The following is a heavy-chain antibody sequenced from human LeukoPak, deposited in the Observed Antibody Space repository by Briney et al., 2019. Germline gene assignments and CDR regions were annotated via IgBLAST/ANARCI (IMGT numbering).Heavy chain of an antibody. Sequence: GGSLGLSCAASGFTLSSYWMYWVRQAPGKGLVWVSRINTDGSSTSYADSVKGRFTISRDNAKNTLYLQMNSLRAEDTAVYYCARGHYYDSSGYYVYWGQGTLVTVSS. CDR1: GFTLSSYW. V-gene: IGHV3-74*01. CDR3: ARGHYYDSSGYYVY. CDR2: INTDGSST. D-gene: IGHD3-22*01. J-gene: IGHJ4*02.